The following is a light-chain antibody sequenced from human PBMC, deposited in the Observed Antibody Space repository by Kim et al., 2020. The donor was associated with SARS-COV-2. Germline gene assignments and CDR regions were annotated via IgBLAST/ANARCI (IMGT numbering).Light chain of an antibody. CDR1: ESISTY. Sequence: DIQMTQSPSSLSASVGDRVTITCRASESISTYLNWYQQKPGKAPKLLIFAASSLESGVPLRFSGSGSGTDFTLPISSLQPEDFATYYCQQSYNTLLFTFGPGTKVDIK. J-gene: IGKJ3*01. CDR2: AAS. CDR3: QQSYNTLLFT. V-gene: IGKV1-39*01.